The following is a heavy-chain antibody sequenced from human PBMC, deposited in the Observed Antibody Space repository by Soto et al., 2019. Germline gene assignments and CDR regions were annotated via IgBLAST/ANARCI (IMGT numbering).Heavy chain of an antibody. CDR1: GYNFTAHS. V-gene: IGHV1-3*01. J-gene: IGHJ4*02. D-gene: IGHD2-8*01. CDR2: IIVSHDWP. CDR3: AREPEDGVPGDY. Sequence: VQLVQSGTEVKEPGASVRVSCKAAGYNFTAHSLHCARQAPGQGLECMGWIIVSHDWPRYAPHSQGRLTFETDTIGTTSYMHLTRLPPDDTAVYFCAREPEDGVPGDYWGQGTPVVVSS.